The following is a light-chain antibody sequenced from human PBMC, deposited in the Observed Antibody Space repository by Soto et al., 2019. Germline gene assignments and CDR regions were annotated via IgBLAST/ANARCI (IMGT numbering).Light chain of an antibody. J-gene: IGKJ2*01. V-gene: IGKV3-15*01. CDR3: QQYHNWPPYT. CDR1: QSVSTN. Sequence: EIVMTQSPATLSVSPGERATLSCRASQSVSTNLAWYQQKPGQAPRLLMYGASTRATGIPARFSGSGSGTEFTLTISSLPSEDFAVYYCQQYHNWPPYTFGQGTKLEIQ. CDR2: GAS.